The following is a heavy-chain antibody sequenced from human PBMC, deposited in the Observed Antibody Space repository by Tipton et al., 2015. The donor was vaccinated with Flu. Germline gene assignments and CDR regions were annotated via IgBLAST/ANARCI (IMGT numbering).Heavy chain of an antibody. Sequence: TLSLTCTVSGASIRSGGSYWSWIRQHPGKGLEWIGYMYYNGSTYYNPSLKSQVSISVDTSRNQFSLKLSSVTGADTAVYYCAKGSNYYDVSGYYYYFDDWGQGTLATVSS. D-gene: IGHD3-22*01. CDR3: AKGSNYYDVSGYYYYFDD. CDR1: GASIRSGGSY. CDR2: MYYNGST. V-gene: IGHV4-31*01. J-gene: IGHJ4*02.